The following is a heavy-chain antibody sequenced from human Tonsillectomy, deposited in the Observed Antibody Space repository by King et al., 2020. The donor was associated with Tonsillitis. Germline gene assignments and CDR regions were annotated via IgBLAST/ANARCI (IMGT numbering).Heavy chain of an antibody. CDR3: ATRADYSNSIDY. CDR1: GGSFSGYY. Sequence: VQLQQWGAGLLKPSETLSLTCAVYGGSFSGYYWSWIRQPPGKGLEWIGEINHSGSTNYNPSLKSRVTISVDTSKNQFSLKLSSVTAADTAVYYCATRADYSNSIDYWGQGTLVTVSS. J-gene: IGHJ4*02. V-gene: IGHV4-34*01. D-gene: IGHD4-11*01. CDR2: INHSGST.